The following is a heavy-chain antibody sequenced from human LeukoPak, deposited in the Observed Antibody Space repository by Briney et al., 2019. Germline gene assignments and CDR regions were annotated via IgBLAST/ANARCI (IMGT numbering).Heavy chain of an antibody. J-gene: IGHJ6*02. CDR3: AREVVVVPAAKSPYYYGMDV. V-gene: IGHV1-18*01. Sequence: GASVKVSCKASGYTFTSYGISWVRQAPGQGLEWMGWISAYNGNTNYAQKLQGRVTMTTDTSTSTAYMELRSLRSDDTAVYYCAREVVVVPAAKSPYYYGMDVWGQGTTVTVSS. CDR1: GYTFTSYG. CDR2: ISAYNGNT. D-gene: IGHD2-2*01.